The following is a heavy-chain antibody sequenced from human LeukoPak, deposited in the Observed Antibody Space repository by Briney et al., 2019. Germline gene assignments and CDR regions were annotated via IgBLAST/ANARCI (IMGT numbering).Heavy chain of an antibody. J-gene: IGHJ4*02. V-gene: IGHV3-21*01. CDR3: TRDRPTGASRVFVVQ. D-gene: IGHD3-3*01. CDR2: MSSGSRYI. CDR1: GFTFSSYA. Sequence: PGGSLRLSCAASGFTFSSYAMTWVRQAPGKGLEWVSSMSSGSRYIYYAGSVGGRFTISRDNAKNSLYLLMNSLRAEDTAVYYCTRDRPTGASRVFVVQWGQGTLVTVSS.